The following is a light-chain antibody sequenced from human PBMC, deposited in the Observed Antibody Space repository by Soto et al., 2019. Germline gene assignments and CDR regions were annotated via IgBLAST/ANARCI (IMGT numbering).Light chain of an antibody. CDR1: MRDVGAYNL. Sequence: QSALAQPASVSGSAGQSITISCSVTMRDVGAYNLVSWYQQHPGTAPKLIIYEVRNRPPGISSRFSGSRSGNTASLTISGLQSEDEGDYYCSAYTARSTLVFGGGTKVTVL. J-gene: IGLJ3*02. CDR3: SAYTARSTLV. V-gene: IGLV2-14*01. CDR2: EVR.